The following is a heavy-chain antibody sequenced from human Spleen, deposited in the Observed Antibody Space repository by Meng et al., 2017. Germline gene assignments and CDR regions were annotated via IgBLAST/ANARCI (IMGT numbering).Heavy chain of an antibody. J-gene: IGHJ6*02. V-gene: IGHV3-66*02. Sequence: GESLKISCAASGFTVSHNYMSWVRQAPGKGLEWVSVIYSGGNTYYADSVKGRFTISRDNSKNTVFLQINSLRVEDTAVYYCARVYYYDSSGHGGVMDVWGQGTTVTVSS. CDR2: IYSGGNT. CDR3: ARVYYYDSSGHGGVMDV. CDR1: GFTVSHNY. D-gene: IGHD3-22*01.